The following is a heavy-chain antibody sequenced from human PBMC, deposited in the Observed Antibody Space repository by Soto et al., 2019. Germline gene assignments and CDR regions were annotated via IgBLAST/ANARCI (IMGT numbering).Heavy chain of an antibody. CDR1: GFTFSSYG. V-gene: IGHV3-48*02. CDR3: ARDGYCVRPTCSFLPDV. CDR2: ISKTGTTT. Sequence: EVQLVESGGDLVQPGGSLRLSCVASGFTFSSYGMNWVRQGPGKGLEWLSSISKTGTTTYYADSVRGRFTISRDNAENSLYLQMNSLRDEDVAVYYCARDGYCVRPTCSFLPDVWGQGTTVTVSS. J-gene: IGHJ6*02. D-gene: IGHD2-2*03.